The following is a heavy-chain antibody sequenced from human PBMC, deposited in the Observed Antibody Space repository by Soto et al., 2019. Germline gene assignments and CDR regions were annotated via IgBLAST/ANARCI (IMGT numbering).Heavy chain of an antibody. D-gene: IGHD3-22*01. V-gene: IGHV4-39*01. Sequence: QLQLQESGPGLVKPSETLSLTCTVSGGSISSSSYSWGWIRQPPGKGLEWIGSIYYSGSTYYNPSLKSRVTISVDTSKNQFSRKLSSVTAADTAVYYCASLIQTYYYDSSGYIFDYWGQGTLVTVSS. CDR2: IYYSGST. CDR1: GGSISSSSYS. CDR3: ASLIQTYYYDSSGYIFDY. J-gene: IGHJ4*02.